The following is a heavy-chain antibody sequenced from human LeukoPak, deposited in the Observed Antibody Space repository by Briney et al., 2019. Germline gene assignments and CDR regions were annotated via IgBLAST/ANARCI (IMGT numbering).Heavy chain of an antibody. D-gene: IGHD3-22*01. V-gene: IGHV4-59*11. CDR2: IYYTGST. Sequence: SETLSLTRTVSGGSISTHFWTWIRQPPGMGLEWIGYIYYTGSTNYNPSLKSRVTISLDTSKNQFSLHLSFVTAADTAVYYCARAPNGYYPLDYWGQGTLVTVSS. CDR1: GGSISTHF. CDR3: ARAPNGYYPLDY. J-gene: IGHJ4*02.